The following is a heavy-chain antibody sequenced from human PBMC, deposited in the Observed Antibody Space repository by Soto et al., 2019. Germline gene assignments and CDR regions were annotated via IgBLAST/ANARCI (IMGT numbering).Heavy chain of an antibody. CDR3: VCKSITGTPILDAFDV. V-gene: IGHV3-23*01. Sequence: PGGSLRLSCAASGFTFSSFVMNWVRQAPGKGLEWVSTVSRGGDVSYYADSVKGRFTISRDNTRRTLHLQMDSLRAEDAAVYFCVCKSITGTPILDAFDVWGQGTLVTVSS. CDR2: VSRGGDVS. CDR1: GFTFSSFV. D-gene: IGHD1-20*01. J-gene: IGHJ3*01.